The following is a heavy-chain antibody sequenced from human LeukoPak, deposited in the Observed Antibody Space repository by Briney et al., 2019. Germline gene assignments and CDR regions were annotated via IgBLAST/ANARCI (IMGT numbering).Heavy chain of an antibody. CDR1: GFTSSSYE. CDR2: ISSSGSTI. D-gene: IGHD2-15*01. Sequence: PGGSLRLSCAASGFTSSSYEMNWVRQAPGKGLEWVSYISSSGSTIYYADSVKGRFTISRDNSKNTLYLQMNSLRAEDTAVYYCAKDIGYCSGGSCYYYGMDVWGQGTTVTVSS. V-gene: IGHV3-48*03. CDR3: AKDIGYCSGGSCYYYGMDV. J-gene: IGHJ6*02.